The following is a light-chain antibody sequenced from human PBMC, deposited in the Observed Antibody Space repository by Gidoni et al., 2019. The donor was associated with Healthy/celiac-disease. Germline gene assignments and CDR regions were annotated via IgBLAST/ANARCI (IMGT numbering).Light chain of an antibody. CDR1: QSISSY. V-gene: IGKV1-39*01. CDR3: QQSYSTPVT. J-gene: IGKJ5*01. Sequence: DIQMTHSPSSLSASVGDRVTITCRASQSISSYLNWYQQKPGKAPKLLIYAASSLQSGEPSRFSGSGSGTDFTLNISSLQPEDFATYYCQQSYSTPVTFGQGTRLEIK. CDR2: AAS.